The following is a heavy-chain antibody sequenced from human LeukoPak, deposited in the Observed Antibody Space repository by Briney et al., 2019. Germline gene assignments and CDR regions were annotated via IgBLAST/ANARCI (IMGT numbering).Heavy chain of an antibody. V-gene: IGHV3-21*01. J-gene: IGHJ4*02. CDR1: GFTFSSYS. Sequence: GGSLRLSCAASGFTFSSYSMNWVRQAPGKGLKWVSYISSSSSYIYYADSVKGRFTISRDNAKNSLYLQMNSLRAEDTALHYCARSFLRYDPFDYWGQGTLVTVSS. CDR3: ARSFLRYDPFDY. D-gene: IGHD3-22*01. CDR2: ISSSSSYI.